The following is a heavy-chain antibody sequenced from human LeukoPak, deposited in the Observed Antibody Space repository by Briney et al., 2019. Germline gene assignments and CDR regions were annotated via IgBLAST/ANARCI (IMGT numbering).Heavy chain of an antibody. Sequence: SETLSLTCAVYGGSFSGYYWSWIRQLPGKGLEWIGEINHSGSTNYNPSLKSRVTISVDTSKNQFSLKLSSVTAADTAVYYCARERLEDGSGPAVIYGMDVWGQGTTVTVSS. CDR3: ARERLEDGSGPAVIYGMDV. V-gene: IGHV4-34*01. J-gene: IGHJ6*02. D-gene: IGHD3-10*01. CDR1: GGSFSGYY. CDR2: INHSGST.